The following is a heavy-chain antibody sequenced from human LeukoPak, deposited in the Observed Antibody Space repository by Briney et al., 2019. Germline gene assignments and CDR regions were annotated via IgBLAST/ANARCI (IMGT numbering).Heavy chain of an antibody. CDR3: AGFAQRYCSGGSCLPFDY. D-gene: IGHD2-15*01. V-gene: IGHV3-23*01. J-gene: IGHJ4*02. CDR1: GFTFSSYA. CDR2: ISGSGGST. Sequence: PGGSLRLSCAASGFTFSSYAMSWVRQAPGKGLEWVSAISGSGGSTYYADSVKGRFTISRDNSKNTLHLQMNSLRAEDTAAYYCAGFAQRYCSGGSCLPFDYWGQGTLVTVSS.